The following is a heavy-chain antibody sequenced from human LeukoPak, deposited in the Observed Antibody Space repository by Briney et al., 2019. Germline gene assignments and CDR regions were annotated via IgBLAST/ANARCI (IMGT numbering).Heavy chain of an antibody. J-gene: IGHJ5*02. CDR1: AYSISSAHY. CDR3: ARGILGNWLDP. CDR2: FHHSGNT. V-gene: IGHV4-38-2*02. D-gene: IGHD7-27*01. Sequence: SETLSLTCSVSAYSISSAHYWGWIRQPPGKGLEWIGSFHHSGNTYYNPSLMSRVTISVDTSKNQFSLKLHSVTAADTAVYYCARGILGNWLDPWGQGTLVTVSS.